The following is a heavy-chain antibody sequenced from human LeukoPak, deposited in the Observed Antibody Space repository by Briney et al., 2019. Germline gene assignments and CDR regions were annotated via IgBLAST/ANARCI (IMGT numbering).Heavy chain of an antibody. Sequence: SETLSLICAVSGYSISSGYYWGWIRQPPGKGLEWIGSIYHSGSTYYNPSLKGRVTISVDTSKNQFSLKLSSVTAADTAVYYCAREDMVRGVIIYYYGMDVWGKGTTVTVSS. V-gene: IGHV4-38-2*02. CDR3: AREDMVRGVIIYYYGMDV. D-gene: IGHD3-10*01. J-gene: IGHJ6*04. CDR2: IYHSGST. CDR1: GYSISSGYY.